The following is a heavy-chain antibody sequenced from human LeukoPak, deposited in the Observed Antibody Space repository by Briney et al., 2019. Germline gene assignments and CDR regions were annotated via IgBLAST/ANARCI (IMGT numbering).Heavy chain of an antibody. CDR1: GFTFSDYY. Sequence: GGSLRLSCAASGFTFSDYYMSWIRQAPGKGLEWVSYISSSGSTIYYADSVKGRFTISRDNAKNSLYLQMNSLGAEDTAVYYCARGPRYYYDSGDWFDPWGQGTLVTVSS. V-gene: IGHV3-11*01. D-gene: IGHD3-22*01. J-gene: IGHJ5*02. CDR2: ISSSGSTI. CDR3: ARGPRYYYDSGDWFDP.